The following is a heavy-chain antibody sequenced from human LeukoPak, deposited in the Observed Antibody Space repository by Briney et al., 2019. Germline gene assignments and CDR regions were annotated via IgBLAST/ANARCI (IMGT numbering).Heavy chain of an antibody. V-gene: IGHV4-4*02. CDR3: ARMGVAAGSTWLDP. CDR1: GGSILNVNW. D-gene: IGHD6-13*01. CDR2: IYHSGST. J-gene: IGHJ5*02. Sequence: SETLSLTCTVSGGSILNVNWWNWVRQPPGKGLEWIGEIYHSGSTNYNPSLKSRVTISVDKSKSQFSLRLISVTAADTAAYYCARMGVAAGSTWLDPWGQGTLVTVSS.